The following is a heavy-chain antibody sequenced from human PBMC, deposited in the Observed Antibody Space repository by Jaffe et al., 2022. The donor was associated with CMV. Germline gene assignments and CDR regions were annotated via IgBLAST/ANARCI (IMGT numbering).Heavy chain of an antibody. V-gene: IGHV4-34*01. CDR1: GGSFSGYY. J-gene: IGHJ5*02. CDR3: ARGRYYYGSGGIWFDP. D-gene: IGHD3-10*01. CDR2: INHSGST. Sequence: QVQLQQWGAGLLKPSETLSLTCAVYGGSFSGYYWSWIRQPPGKGLEWIGEINHSGSTNYNPSLKSRVTISVDTSKNQFSLKLSSVTAADTAVYYCARGRYYYGSGGIWFDPWGQGTLVTVSS.